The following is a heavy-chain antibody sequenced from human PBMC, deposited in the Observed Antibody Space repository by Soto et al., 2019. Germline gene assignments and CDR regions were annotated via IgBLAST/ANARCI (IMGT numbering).Heavy chain of an antibody. Sequence: QVQLVQSGAEVKKPGASGKVSCKASGYTFTSYGISCVRQAPGQGLEWMGWISTYNGNTKYAQKLQGRVTMTTDTSTSTAYMELRSLRSDDTAVFYCSREMVRGVGSDYWGQGTLVTVSS. CDR3: SREMVRGVGSDY. V-gene: IGHV1-18*01. J-gene: IGHJ4*02. D-gene: IGHD3-10*01. CDR1: GYTFTSYG. CDR2: ISTYNGNT.